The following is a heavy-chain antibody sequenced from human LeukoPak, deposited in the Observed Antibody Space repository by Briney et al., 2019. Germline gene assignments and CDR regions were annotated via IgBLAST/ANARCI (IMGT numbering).Heavy chain of an antibody. Sequence: GRSLRLSCAASGFTFSSYGMNWVRQAPGKGLEWVAVIWYDGSSQYYADTVKGRFTISRDNSNNTLFLQMNSLRAEDTAVYYCARDDRGSYSANAIDYWGQGTLVTVSS. V-gene: IGHV3-33*01. CDR3: ARDDRGSYSANAIDY. D-gene: IGHD1-26*01. CDR1: GFTFSSYG. J-gene: IGHJ4*02. CDR2: IWYDGSSQ.